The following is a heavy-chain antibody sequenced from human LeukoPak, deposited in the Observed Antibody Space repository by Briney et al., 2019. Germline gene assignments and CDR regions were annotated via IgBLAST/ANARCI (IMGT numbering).Heavy chain of an antibody. CDR3: ARDFGARGWFDY. CDR1: GFSFSSTW. J-gene: IGHJ4*02. V-gene: IGHV3-74*01. Sequence: GGSLRLSCAASGFSFSSTWMHWVRQVPGKGLVWVSRINSDGSTIYADSVKGRFTISRDNTKNTLYLQMNSLRAEDTAVYYCARDFGARGWFDYWGQGTLVTVSS. CDR2: INSDGST. D-gene: IGHD6-19*01.